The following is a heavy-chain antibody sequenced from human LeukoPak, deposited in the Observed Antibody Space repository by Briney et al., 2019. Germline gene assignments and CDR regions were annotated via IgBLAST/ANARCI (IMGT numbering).Heavy chain of an antibody. D-gene: IGHD3-10*01. CDR2: IGMGDDT. J-gene: IGHJ4*02. Sequence: AGGSLRLSCTASGFMFNNFGLSWVRQPPGKGLEWVSAIGMGDDTYYADTVRGRSTISRDNSKNTLFLQMNSLSAADTAIYFCAKGFYGSGSSYFDAWGQGTLVFVSS. CDR1: GFMFNNFG. CDR3: AKGFYGSGSSYFDA. V-gene: IGHV3-23*01.